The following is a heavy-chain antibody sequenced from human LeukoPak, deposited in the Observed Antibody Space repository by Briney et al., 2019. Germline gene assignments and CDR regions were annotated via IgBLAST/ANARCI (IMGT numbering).Heavy chain of an antibody. J-gene: IGHJ3*01. CDR2: FDPEYGET. Sequence: GASGKVSCKVSGNSLSEVPMHWVRQTAGKGLEWRGGFDPEYGETVYAQQFRGRVTMRQDKSTDTAYMELSSLTSEDTAVFYCVSNRGWPPQRDDAFDLWGQGTRVTVSS. D-gene: IGHD2/OR15-2a*01. V-gene: IGHV1-24*01. CDR3: VSNRGWPPQRDDAFDL. CDR1: GNSLSEVP.